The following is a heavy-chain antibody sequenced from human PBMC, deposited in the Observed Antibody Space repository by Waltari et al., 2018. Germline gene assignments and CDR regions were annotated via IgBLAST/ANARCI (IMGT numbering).Heavy chain of an antibody. CDR3: ARDIARGDDAFDI. D-gene: IGHD3-10*01. Sequence: QVQLQESGPGLVKPSQTLSLTCTVSGGSISSGGYYWSWIRQHPGNGLEWFGYIYYSGSTNYNPALKSRVTISGDTAKNQFSLKLSSVTAADTAVYYCARDIARGDDAFDIWGQGTMVTVSS. V-gene: IGHV4-31*03. CDR2: IYYSGST. J-gene: IGHJ3*02. CDR1: GGSISSGGYY.